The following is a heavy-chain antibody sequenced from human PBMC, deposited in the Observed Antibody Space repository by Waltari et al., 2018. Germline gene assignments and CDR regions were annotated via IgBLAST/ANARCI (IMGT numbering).Heavy chain of an antibody. CDR2: IIPILGIA. CDR1: GGTFSSYA. CDR3: AGLGYCSGGSCQGNALDI. J-gene: IGHJ3*02. D-gene: IGHD2-15*01. V-gene: IGHV1-69*10. Sequence: QVQLVQSGAEVKKPGSSVKVSCKASGGTFSSYAISWVRQAPGQGLEWMGGIIPILGIANYAQKFQGRVTITADKSTSTAYMELSSLRSEDTAVYYCAGLGYCSGGSCQGNALDIWGQGTMVTVSS.